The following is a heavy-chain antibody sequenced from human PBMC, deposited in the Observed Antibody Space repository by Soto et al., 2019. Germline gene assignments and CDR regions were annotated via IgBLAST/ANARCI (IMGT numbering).Heavy chain of an antibody. V-gene: IGHV4-39*01. CDR3: APLSVPLSGPYGIHV. Sequence: SETLSLTCSVSGYSVTSSDYYWAWIRQPPGKGLEWIGSMFYSGLTYYNPSLKSRVTLSVDTSKNQFSVRLNSVTAADTAVYYCAPLSVPLSGPYGIHVWGQGTTVTVS. CDR2: MFYSGLT. D-gene: IGHD2-15*01. J-gene: IGHJ6*02. CDR1: GYSVTSSDYY.